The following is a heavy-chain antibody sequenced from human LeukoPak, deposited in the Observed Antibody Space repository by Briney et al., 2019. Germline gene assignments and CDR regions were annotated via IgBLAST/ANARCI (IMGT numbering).Heavy chain of an antibody. CDR3: ARRIAAQGPFDY. D-gene: IGHD6-6*01. CDR1: GYSISSGYY. CDR2: IYHSGST. Sequence: SETLSLTCTVSGYSISSGYYWGWIRQPPGKGLEWIGSIYHSGSTYYNPSLKSRVTISVDTSKNQFSLELSSVTAADTAVYYCARRIAAQGPFDYWGQGTLVTVSS. J-gene: IGHJ4*02. V-gene: IGHV4-38-2*02.